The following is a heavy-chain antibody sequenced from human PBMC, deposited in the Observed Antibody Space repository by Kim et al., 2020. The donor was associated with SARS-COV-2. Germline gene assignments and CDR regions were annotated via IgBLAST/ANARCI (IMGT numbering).Heavy chain of an antibody. J-gene: IGHJ6*03. V-gene: IGHV4-59*11. CDR2: IFHTGST. CDR1: GGSIKSHY. D-gene: IGHD3-10*01. Sequence: SETLSLTCNVSGGSIKSHYWSWIRQPPGKGLEYIGYIFHTGSTNYNPSLQSRVTISIQESKNQLSLTLNSVTAADTAVYYCGRGPPGGFGELYHYYYMDVWGKGATVTVSS. CDR3: GRGPPGGFGELYHYYYMDV.